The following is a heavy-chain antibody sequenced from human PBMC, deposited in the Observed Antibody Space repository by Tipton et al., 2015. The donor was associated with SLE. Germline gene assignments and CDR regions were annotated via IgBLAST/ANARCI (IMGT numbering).Heavy chain of an antibody. J-gene: IGHJ4*02. CDR2: INHSGTT. CDR1: GGSFSGYY. CDR3: ARYSSSWVDY. Sequence: TLSLTCVVYGGSFSGYYWNWIRQPPGKGLEWIGEINHSGTTNYNPSLKSRVTISVDASKNQFSLKLSSVTAADTAVYYCARYSSSWVDYWGQGTLVTVSS. V-gene: IGHV4-34*01. D-gene: IGHD6-13*01.